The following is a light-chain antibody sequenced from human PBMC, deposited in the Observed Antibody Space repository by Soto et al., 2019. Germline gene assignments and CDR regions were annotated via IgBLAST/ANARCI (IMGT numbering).Light chain of an antibody. CDR2: EVT. J-gene: IGLJ3*02. V-gene: IGLV2-14*01. Sequence: QSALTQPASVSDSPGQSITISCTGSSCDVFRSDYVSWYQQHPGKAPKLLIYEVTNRPSGVSNRFSGSKSGNTASLTISGLQAEDEAEYYCSSYTSDSTVVFGGGTKLTVL. CDR3: SSYTSDSTVV. CDR1: SCDVFRSDY.